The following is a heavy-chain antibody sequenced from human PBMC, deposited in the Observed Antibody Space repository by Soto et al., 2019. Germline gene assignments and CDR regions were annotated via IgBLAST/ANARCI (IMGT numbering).Heavy chain of an antibody. Sequence: SGPTLVNPTQTLTLTCTFSGFSLSTSGVGVGWIRQPPGKALEWLALIYWDDDKRYSPSLKSRLTITKDTSKNQVVLTMTNMDPVDTATYYCAHGRYYDSSGYYGFDYWGQGTLVTVSS. V-gene: IGHV2-5*02. D-gene: IGHD3-22*01. J-gene: IGHJ4*02. CDR3: AHGRYYDSSGYYGFDY. CDR2: IYWDDDK. CDR1: GFSLSTSGVG.